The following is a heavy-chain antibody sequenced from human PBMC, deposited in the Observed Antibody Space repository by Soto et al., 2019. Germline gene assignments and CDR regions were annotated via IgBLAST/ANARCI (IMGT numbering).Heavy chain of an antibody. D-gene: IGHD2-2*01. CDR1: WASFTSDW. Sequence: GESLTISCKTSWASFTSDWIGWVRQMPGKGLEWMGVIYPGDFRTRYSPSFQGQVTISVDKSINTAYLQWSSLKASDTAMYYCAIRRLWSPATSLWGHGTLVTVSS. CDR2: IYPGDFRT. V-gene: IGHV5-51*01. CDR3: AIRRLWSPATSL. J-gene: IGHJ4*01.